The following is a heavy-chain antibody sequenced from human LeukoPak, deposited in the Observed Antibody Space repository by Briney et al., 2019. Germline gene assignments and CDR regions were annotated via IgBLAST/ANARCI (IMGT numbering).Heavy chain of an antibody. J-gene: IGHJ6*02. CDR1: GYTFTSYA. CDR3: ARVAVVVVPAGGYYYYYYGMDV. D-gene: IGHD2-2*01. CDR2: ISAYNGNT. Sequence: ASVKVSCKASGYTFTSYAMHWVRQAPGQGLEWMGWISAYNGNTNYAQKLQGRVTMTTDTSTSTAYMELRSLRSDDTAVYYCARVAVVVVPAGGYYYYYYGMDVWGQGTTVTVSS. V-gene: IGHV1-18*01.